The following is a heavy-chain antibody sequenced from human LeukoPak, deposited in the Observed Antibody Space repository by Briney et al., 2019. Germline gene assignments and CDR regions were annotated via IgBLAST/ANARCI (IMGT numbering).Heavy chain of an antibody. D-gene: IGHD2-2*01. V-gene: IGHV4-59*01. Sequence: NASETLSLTCTVSGGSISSYYWSWIRQPPGKGLEWIGYIYYSGSTNYNPSLKSRVTISVDTSKNQFSLKLSSVTAADTAVYYCARAPAAVGVAYYYGMDVWGQGTTVTVSS. CDR1: GGSISSYY. J-gene: IGHJ6*02. CDR3: ARAPAAVGVAYYYGMDV. CDR2: IYYSGST.